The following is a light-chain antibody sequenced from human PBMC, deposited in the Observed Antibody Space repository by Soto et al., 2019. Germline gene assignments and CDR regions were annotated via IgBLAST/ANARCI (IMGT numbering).Light chain of an antibody. J-gene: IGLJ1*01. CDR2: DVS. Sequence: HSVLTQPASVNGFPGQSITISCPGTSSDVGGYNYVSWYQQHPGKAPKLMIYDVSNRPSGVSSRFSGSKSGNTASLTISGLQAEDEADYYCSSYTSSSTLDVFGTGTKVTVL. CDR1: SSDVGGYNY. CDR3: SSYTSSSTLDV. V-gene: IGLV2-14*01.